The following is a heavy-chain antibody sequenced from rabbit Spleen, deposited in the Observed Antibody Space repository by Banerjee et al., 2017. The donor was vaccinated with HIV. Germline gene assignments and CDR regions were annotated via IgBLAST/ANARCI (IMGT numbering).Heavy chain of an antibody. CDR3: ARDTGSSFSSYGMDL. V-gene: IGHV1S45*01. CDR2: IAGSSSGFT. CDR1: GFSFRSKAV. D-gene: IGHD8-1*01. Sequence: QEQLVESGGGLVKPEGSLKLSCTASGFSFRSKAVMCWVRQTPGKGLEWIACIAGSSSGFTYSATWAKGRFTCSKTSSTTVTLQMTSLTVADTATYFCARDTGSSFSSYGMDLWGQGTLVTVS. J-gene: IGHJ6*01.